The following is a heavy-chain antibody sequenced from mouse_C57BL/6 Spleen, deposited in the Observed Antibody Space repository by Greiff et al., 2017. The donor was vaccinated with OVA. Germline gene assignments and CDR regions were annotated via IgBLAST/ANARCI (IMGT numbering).Heavy chain of an antibody. CDR3: ARSDGRSADYFDY. CDR2: INPSSGYT. J-gene: IGHJ2*01. Sequence: QVQLQQSGAELAKPGASVKLSCKASGYTFTSYWMHWVKQRPGQGLEWIGYINPSSGYTKYNQKFKDKATLTADNSSSTAYMQLSSLTYEDSAVYYCARSDGRSADYFDYWGQGTTLTVSS. V-gene: IGHV1-7*01. D-gene: IGHD1-1*01. CDR1: GYTFTSYW.